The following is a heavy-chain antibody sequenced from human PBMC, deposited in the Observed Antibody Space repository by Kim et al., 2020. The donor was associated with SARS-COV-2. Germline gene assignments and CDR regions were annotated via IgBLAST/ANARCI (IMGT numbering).Heavy chain of an antibody. V-gene: IGHV3-15*01. D-gene: IGHD4-17*01. CDR2: IKSKTGGGTT. J-gene: IGHJ6*01. Sequence: GGSLRLSCAASGFTFSNSWMSWVRQAPGKGLEWVGRIKSKTGGGTTQYAAPGKGRFTISSDDSKTMLYLQMNSLKTEDKALYYCTTGPTVAILGDYYY. CDR3: TTGPTVAILGDYYY. CDR1: GFTFSNSW.